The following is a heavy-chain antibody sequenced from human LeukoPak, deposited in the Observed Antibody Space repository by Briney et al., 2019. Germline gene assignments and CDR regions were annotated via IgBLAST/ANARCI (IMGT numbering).Heavy chain of an antibody. D-gene: IGHD3-10*01. Sequence: ASVKVSCKASGYTFTSYYMHWVRQAPGQGLEWMGIINPSSGSTNYAQKFQGRVTMTRGTSTSTVYMELSSLRSEDTAVYYCARDRLDHYYGSGSPNYYFDYWGQGTLVTVSS. J-gene: IGHJ4*02. V-gene: IGHV1-46*01. CDR1: GYTFTSYY. CDR3: ARDRLDHYYGSGSPNYYFDY. CDR2: INPSSGST.